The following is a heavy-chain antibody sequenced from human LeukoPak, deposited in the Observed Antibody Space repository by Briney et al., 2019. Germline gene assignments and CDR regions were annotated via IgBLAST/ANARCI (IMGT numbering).Heavy chain of an antibody. Sequence: SETLSLTCTVSGGSISSGSYYWSWIRPPAGKGLEWIGRIYTSGSTYYNPSLKSRVTISLDTSKNQFSLTLSSLTASDTAVYYCARVPTIAVAVVEAFDIWGQGTMVTVSS. J-gene: IGHJ3*02. CDR2: IYTSGST. D-gene: IGHD6-19*01. CDR1: GGSISSGSYY. CDR3: ARVPTIAVAVVEAFDI. V-gene: IGHV4-61*02.